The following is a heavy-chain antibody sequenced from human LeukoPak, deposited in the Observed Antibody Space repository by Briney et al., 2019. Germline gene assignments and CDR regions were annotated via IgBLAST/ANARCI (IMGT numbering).Heavy chain of an antibody. D-gene: IGHD2-2*01. V-gene: IGHV4-34*01. CDR1: GGSFSGYY. J-gene: IGHJ6*03. CDR3: ARLPGVVPAARGYYYYYMDV. Sequence: PSETLSLTCAVYGGSFSGYYWSWIRQPPGKGLEWIGEINHSGSTNYNPSLKSRVTISVDTSKNQFSLKLSSVTAADTAVYYCARLPGVVPAARGYYYYYMDVWGKGTTVTVSS. CDR2: INHSGST.